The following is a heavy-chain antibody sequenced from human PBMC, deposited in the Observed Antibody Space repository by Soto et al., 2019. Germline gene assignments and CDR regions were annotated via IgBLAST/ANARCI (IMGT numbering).Heavy chain of an antibody. CDR3: ARDLAVGLVDY. V-gene: IGHV1-18*01. Sequence: QVQLVQSGAEVKKPGASVKVSCKASGYTFTSYGISWVRQAPGQGLEWMGWISAYNGNTKYAQKLQGRVTMTTDTSTSAACMELRSLRSDDTAVYCCARDLAVGLVDYWGQGCLVTVSS. D-gene: IGHD6-19*01. J-gene: IGHJ4*02. CDR2: ISAYNGNT. CDR1: GYTFTSYG.